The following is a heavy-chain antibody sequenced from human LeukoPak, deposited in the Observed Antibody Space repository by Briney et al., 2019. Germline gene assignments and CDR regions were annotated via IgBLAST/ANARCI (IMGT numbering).Heavy chain of an antibody. CDR2: ISTSGRTI. CDR1: GFTFSSYS. Sequence: GGSLRLSCAGSGFTFSSYSMNWVRQVPGKGLEWVSYISTSGRTIIHADSVKGRFTISRDNAKNSLYLQMNSLRAEDTALYYCAKVRVDAYISPNDYWGQGTLVTVSS. D-gene: IGHD5-24*01. V-gene: IGHV3-48*01. CDR3: AKVRVDAYISPNDY. J-gene: IGHJ4*02.